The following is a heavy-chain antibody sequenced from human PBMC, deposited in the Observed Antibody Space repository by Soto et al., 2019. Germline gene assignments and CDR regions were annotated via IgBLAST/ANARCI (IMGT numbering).Heavy chain of an antibody. D-gene: IGHD6-6*01. CDR1: GFTFSSYG. J-gene: IGHJ6*03. CDR3: ARDRIAARPDYDYYYCMDV. V-gene: IGHV3-33*01. Sequence: QVQLVESGGGVVQPGRSLRLSCAASGFTFSSYGMHWVRQAPGKGLEWVAVIWYDGSNKYYADSVKGRFTISRDNSKNKLNMQMNILRAEDKAVYYCARDRIAARPDYDYYYCMDVWGKWTTVNASS. CDR2: IWYDGSNK.